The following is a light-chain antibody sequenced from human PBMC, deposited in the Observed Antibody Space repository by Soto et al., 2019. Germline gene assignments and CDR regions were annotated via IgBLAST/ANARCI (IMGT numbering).Light chain of an antibody. CDR3: GEYGSPPRP. CDR2: GAS. J-gene: IGKJ1*01. V-gene: IGKV3-20*01. Sequence: VVLNLSPGTLSVQPWERASTSCIASQRVSSNLAWYQQTPGQAPRLLIYGASTRATGIPARFSGSGSGTDFTLTISRLEAEDFTVYNCGEYGSPPRPSGQGTK. CDR1: QRVSSN.